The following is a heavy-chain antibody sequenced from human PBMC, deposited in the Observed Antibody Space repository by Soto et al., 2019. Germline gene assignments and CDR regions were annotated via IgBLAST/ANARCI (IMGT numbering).Heavy chain of an antibody. CDR2: IYPGDSDT. J-gene: IGHJ4*02. Sequence: PGESLKISCKGSGYSFTSYWIGWVRQMPGKGLEWMGIIYPGDSDTRYSPSFQGQVTISADKSTSTAYLQWSSLQASDTATYSCARSHNRPYRGFDYWGQGTLVTVSS. CDR3: ARSHNRPYRGFDY. V-gene: IGHV5-51*01. CDR1: GYSFTSYW. D-gene: IGHD3-16*02.